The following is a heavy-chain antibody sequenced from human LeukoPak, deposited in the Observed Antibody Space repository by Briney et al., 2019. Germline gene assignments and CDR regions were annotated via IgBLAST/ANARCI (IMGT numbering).Heavy chain of an antibody. Sequence: PGRSLRLSCAASGFTFDDYAMHWVRQAPGKGLEWVSGISWNSGSIGYADSVKGRFTISRDNAKNSLYLQMNSLRAEDMALYYCAKSEVAAPQRGYFDYWGQGTLVTVSS. CDR1: GFTFDDYA. CDR2: ISWNSGSI. CDR3: AKSEVAAPQRGYFDY. J-gene: IGHJ4*02. D-gene: IGHD1-26*01. V-gene: IGHV3-9*03.